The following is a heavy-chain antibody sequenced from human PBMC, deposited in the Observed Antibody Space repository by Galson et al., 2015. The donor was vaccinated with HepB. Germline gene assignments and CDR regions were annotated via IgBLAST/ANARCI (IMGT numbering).Heavy chain of an antibody. J-gene: IGHJ4*02. V-gene: IGHV3-30*02. Sequence: SLRLSCAASGFTFSSYGMHWVRQAPGKGLEWVAFIRYDGSNKYYADSVKGRFTISRDNSKNTLYLQMNSLRAEDTAVYYCAATQKWGPHYYDSSGPIDYWGQGTLVTVSS. CDR3: AATQKWGPHYYDSSGPIDY. D-gene: IGHD3-22*01. CDR1: GFTFSSYG. CDR2: IRYDGSNK.